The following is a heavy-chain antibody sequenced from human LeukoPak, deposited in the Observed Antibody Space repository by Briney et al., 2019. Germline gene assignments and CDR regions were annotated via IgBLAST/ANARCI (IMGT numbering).Heavy chain of an antibody. Sequence: QPGGSLRLSCAASGFTVSSNYMSWVRQAPGKGLEWVSVIYSGGSTYYADSVKGRFAISRDNSKNTLYLQMNSLRAEDTAVYYCAKERDSSGYYYYFDYWGQGTLVTVSS. CDR1: GFTVSSNY. CDR2: IYSGGST. V-gene: IGHV3-66*02. D-gene: IGHD3-22*01. J-gene: IGHJ4*02. CDR3: AKERDSSGYYYYFDY.